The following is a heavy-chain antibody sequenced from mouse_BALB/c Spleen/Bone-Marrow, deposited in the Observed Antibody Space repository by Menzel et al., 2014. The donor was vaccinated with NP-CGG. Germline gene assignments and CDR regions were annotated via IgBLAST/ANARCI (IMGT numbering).Heavy chain of an antibody. CDR3: ARYPLNYYGSPWFAY. CDR1: GDSITSGY. V-gene: IGHV3-8*02. Sequence: VQLKESGPSLVKPSQTLSLTCSVTGDSITSGYWNWIRKFPGNKLEYMGYISYGGSTYYNPSLKSRISITRDTSKNQYYLQLNSVTTEDTATYYCARYPLNYYGSPWFAYWGQGTLVTVSA. D-gene: IGHD1-1*01. J-gene: IGHJ3*01. CDR2: ISYGGST.